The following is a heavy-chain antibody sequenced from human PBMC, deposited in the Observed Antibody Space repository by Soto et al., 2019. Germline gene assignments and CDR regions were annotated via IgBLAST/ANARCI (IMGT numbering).Heavy chain of an antibody. CDR1: GFTFSSYA. V-gene: IGHV3-23*01. CDR2: ISGSGGST. CDR3: AKGSSGWYERFDY. Sequence: EVQLLESGGGLVQPGGSLRLSCAASGFTFSSYAMSWVRQAPGKGLEWVAAISGSGGSTYYADSVKGRFTISRDNSKNTLYLQMDSLRAEDTAVYYCAKGSSGWYERFDYWGQGTLVTVSS. J-gene: IGHJ4*02. D-gene: IGHD6-19*01.